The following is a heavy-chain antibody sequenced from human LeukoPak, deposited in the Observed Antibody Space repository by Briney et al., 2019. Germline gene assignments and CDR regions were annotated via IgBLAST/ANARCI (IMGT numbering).Heavy chain of an antibody. CDR2: IIPIFGTA. CDR3: AREGGVDTAMPPLMDV. D-gene: IGHD5-18*01. V-gene: IGHV1-69*05. CDR1: GGTFSSDA. Sequence: ASVKVSCKASGGTFSSDAISWVRQAPEQGPEWRVRIIPIFGTANYAKKFQGRVTITTDESTSTAYMELSSLRSEDTAVYYCAREGGVDTAMPPLMDVWGKGTTVTVSS. J-gene: IGHJ6*03.